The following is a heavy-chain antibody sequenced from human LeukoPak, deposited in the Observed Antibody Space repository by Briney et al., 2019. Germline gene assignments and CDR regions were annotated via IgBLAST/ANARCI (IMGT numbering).Heavy chain of an antibody. V-gene: IGHV3-30*04. CDR1: GFSFNNFA. Sequence: GGSLRLSCAASGFSFNNFAMYWVRQAPGKGLEWVAHISYDGSSRYNEDSVKGRFTISRDDSKNTLYLQMNTLRAEDTAVYYCAKGAGGSYGLYYFDYWGQGALVTVSS. CDR2: ISYDGSSR. D-gene: IGHD3-10*01. CDR3: AKGAGGSYGLYYFDY. J-gene: IGHJ4*02.